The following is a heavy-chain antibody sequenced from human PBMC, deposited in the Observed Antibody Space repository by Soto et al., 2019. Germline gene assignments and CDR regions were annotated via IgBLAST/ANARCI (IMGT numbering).Heavy chain of an antibody. CDR3: ARHTRESYYYGMDV. J-gene: IGHJ6*02. CDR2: VYYSGST. Sequence: SETLSLTCTVSGGSISSSSYYWGWIRQPPGQGLEWIGSVYYSGSTYYNPSLKSRVTISVDTSKNQFSLKLSSVTATDTAVYYCARHTRESYYYGMDVWGQGTKVTVSS. V-gene: IGHV4-39*01. D-gene: IGHD2-2*01. CDR1: GGSISSSSYY.